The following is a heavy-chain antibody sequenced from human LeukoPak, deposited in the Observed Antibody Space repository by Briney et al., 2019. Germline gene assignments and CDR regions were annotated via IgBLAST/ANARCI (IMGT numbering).Heavy chain of an antibody. D-gene: IGHD3-10*01. Sequence: SQTLSLTCTVSGASFSSGDQYWNWIRQSPGKGLEWIGSIHPSGRLYNNPSLESRVTISIDTSKNQFSLKLSSVTAADTAVYYCARMLGIWFGESEWGQGTLVTVSS. CDR1: GASFSSGDQY. V-gene: IGHV4-31*03. CDR3: ARMLGIWFGESE. J-gene: IGHJ4*02. CDR2: IHPSGRL.